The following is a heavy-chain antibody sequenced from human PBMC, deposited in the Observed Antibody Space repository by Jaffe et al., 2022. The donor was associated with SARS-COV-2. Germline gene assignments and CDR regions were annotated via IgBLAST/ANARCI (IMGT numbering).Heavy chain of an antibody. CDR3: ASDSFSSGRFDY. CDR2: VYSFNGKT. CDR1: GDIYTSSG. J-gene: IGHJ4*02. Sequence: QVQVIQSGAEVKEPGASLKISCTASGDIYTSSGISWVRQAPGRGLEWMGWVYSFNGKTSYAQKFQGRVTMTTDTSTNTAYLELRSLTSDDTAVYYCASDSFSSGRFDYWGQGTLVTVSS. V-gene: IGHV1-18*04. D-gene: IGHD6-19*01.